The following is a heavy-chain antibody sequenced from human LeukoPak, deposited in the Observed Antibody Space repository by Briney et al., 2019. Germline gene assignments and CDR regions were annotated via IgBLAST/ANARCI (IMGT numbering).Heavy chain of an antibody. D-gene: IGHD2-15*01. J-gene: IGHJ6*04. V-gene: IGHV3-53*01. CDR3: ARDKVGGPSPNAMYV. CDR2: IYSGGST. CDR1: GFTVSSNY. Sequence: GGSLRLSCAASGFTVSSNYMSWVRQAPGKGLEWVSVIYSGGSTYYADSVKGRFTISRDNSKNTLYLQMNSMRAEDTAVYYCARDKVGGPSPNAMYVWGKGTTVTVSS.